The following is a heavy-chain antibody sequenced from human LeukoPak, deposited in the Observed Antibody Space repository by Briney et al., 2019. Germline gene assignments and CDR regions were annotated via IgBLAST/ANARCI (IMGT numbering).Heavy chain of an antibody. CDR3: AKGRIQLWTNRYNWFDP. J-gene: IGHJ5*02. Sequence: GGSLRLSCAASGFTFSSYAMSWVRQAPGKGLEWVSAISGSGGSTYYADSVKGRFTISRDNSKNTLYLQMNSLRAKDTAVYYCAKGRIQLWTNRYNWFDPWGQGTLVTVSS. V-gene: IGHV3-23*01. CDR1: GFTFSSYA. D-gene: IGHD5-18*01. CDR2: ISGSGGST.